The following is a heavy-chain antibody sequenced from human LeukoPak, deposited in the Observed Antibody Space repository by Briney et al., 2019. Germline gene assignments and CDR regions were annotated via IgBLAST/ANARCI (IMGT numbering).Heavy chain of an antibody. D-gene: IGHD1-26*01. CDR1: GYTFTSYG. CDR2: ISAYNGNT. V-gene: IGHV1-18*01. CDR3: ARELVRATTKNWFDP. J-gene: IGHJ5*02. Sequence: VASVKVSCKASGYTFTSYGISWVRQAPGQGLEWMGWISAYNGNTNYAQKLQGRVTMTTDTSTSTAYMELRSLRSGDTAVYYCARELVRATTKNWFDPWGQGTLVTVSS.